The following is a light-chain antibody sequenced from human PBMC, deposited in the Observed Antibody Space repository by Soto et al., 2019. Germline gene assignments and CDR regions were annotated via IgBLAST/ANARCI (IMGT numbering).Light chain of an antibody. CDR2: DVS. CDR3: QHYSSYPWT. V-gene: IGKV1-5*01. Sequence: DIQMTQSPSTVSAYVGDSVTITCRASQSITTLLAWYQQRPGKAPKLPIYDVSSLQSGVPSRFSGSGSGTEFTLTISSLQPDDFATYYCQHYSSYPWTFGQGTKVDIK. J-gene: IGKJ1*01. CDR1: QSITTL.